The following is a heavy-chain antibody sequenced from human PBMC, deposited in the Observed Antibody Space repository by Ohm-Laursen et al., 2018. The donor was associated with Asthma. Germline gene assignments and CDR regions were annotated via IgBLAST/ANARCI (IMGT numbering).Heavy chain of an antibody. CDR3: ARRSKICYDTSHCFFDY. D-gene: IGHD2-2*01. CDR1: GYSFSLYS. CDR2: ISSDGSNK. J-gene: IGHJ4*02. Sequence: SLRLSCAAFGYSFSLYSIHWIRQAPGKGLEWVAIISSDGSNKFHAESVKGRITPSRDNSKNTLYLEMNSLRAEDTAVYYCARRSKICYDTSHCFFDYWGQGTLVTVSS. V-gene: IGHV3-30*03.